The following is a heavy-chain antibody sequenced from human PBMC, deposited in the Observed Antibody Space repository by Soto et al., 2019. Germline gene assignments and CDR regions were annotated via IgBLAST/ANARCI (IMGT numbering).Heavy chain of an antibody. Sequence: QVQLVQSGAEVKKPGSSVKVSCKASGGTFSRYAISWVRQAPGQGLEWMGGIIPIFGTANYAQKFQGRVTITADESTSTAYMALSSLRSEDTAVYYCARAHVNDYGDYFHLDYWGQGTLVTVSS. CDR1: GGTFSRYA. CDR3: ARAHVNDYGDYFHLDY. CDR2: IIPIFGTA. V-gene: IGHV1-69*12. D-gene: IGHD4-17*01. J-gene: IGHJ4*02.